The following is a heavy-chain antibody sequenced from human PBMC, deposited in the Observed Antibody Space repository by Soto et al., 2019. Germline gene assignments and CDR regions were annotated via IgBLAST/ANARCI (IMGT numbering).Heavy chain of an antibody. D-gene: IGHD3-3*01. CDR2: ISAYNGNT. V-gene: IGHV1-18*01. J-gene: IGHJ5*02. Sequence: ASVKVSCKASGYTFTSYGISWVRQAPGQGLEWMGWISAYNGNTNYAQKLQGRVTTTTDTSTSTAYMELRSLRSDDTAVYYCARVGRDTRFLEWLQTYNWFDPWGQGTLVTVSS. CDR3: ARVGRDTRFLEWLQTYNWFDP. CDR1: GYTFTSYG.